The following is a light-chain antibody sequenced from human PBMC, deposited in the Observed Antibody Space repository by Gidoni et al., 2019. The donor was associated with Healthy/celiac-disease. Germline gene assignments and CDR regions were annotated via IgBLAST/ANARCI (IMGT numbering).Light chain of an antibody. CDR3: MQALQTPPWT. J-gene: IGKJ1*01. CDR2: LGS. Sequence: IVMTQSPLSLPVTPGEPASISCRSSQSLLHSNGYNYLDWYLQKPGQSPQLLIYLGSNRASGVPDRFSGSGSGTEFTLKISRVEAEDVGVYYCMQALQTPPWTFGQXTKVEIK. V-gene: IGKV2-28*01. CDR1: QSLLHSNGYNY.